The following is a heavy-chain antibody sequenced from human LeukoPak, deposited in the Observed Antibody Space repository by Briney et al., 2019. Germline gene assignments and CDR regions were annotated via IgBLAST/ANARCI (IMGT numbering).Heavy chain of an antibody. Sequence: PGGSLRLSCAASGFTFSSYGMHWVRQAPGKGLEWVSYISSSGSTIYYADSVKGRFTISRDNAKNSLYLQINSLRAEDTAVYYCASESGPIDYWGQGTLVTVSS. CDR3: ASESGPIDY. CDR2: ISSSGSTI. D-gene: IGHD3-10*01. J-gene: IGHJ4*02. CDR1: GFTFSSYG. V-gene: IGHV3-48*03.